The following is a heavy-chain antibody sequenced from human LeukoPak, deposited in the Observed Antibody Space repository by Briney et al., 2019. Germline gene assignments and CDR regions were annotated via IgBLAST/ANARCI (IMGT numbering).Heavy chain of an antibody. CDR1: RYTFTGYY. D-gene: IGHD2-2*01. CDR3: AKVRGQNQLSYYFDY. Sequence: GASVKVSCVASRYTFTGYYMHWVRQAPGQGLEWMGWINPNSGGTNYAQKFQGRVTITRDTSITTVYMELSSLRSDDTAVYYCAKVRGQNQLSYYFDYWGQGTLVTVSS. J-gene: IGHJ4*02. CDR2: INPNSGGT. V-gene: IGHV1-2*02.